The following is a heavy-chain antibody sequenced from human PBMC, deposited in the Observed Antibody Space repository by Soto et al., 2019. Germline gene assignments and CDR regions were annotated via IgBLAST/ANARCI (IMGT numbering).Heavy chain of an antibody. V-gene: IGHV1-69*02. Sequence: GASVKVSCKASGGTFSSYTISWVRQAPGQGLEWMGRIIPILGIANYAQKFQGRVTITADKSTSTAYMELSSLRSEDTAMYYCARHVVGGSPRVVFDDWGQGTLVTVSS. D-gene: IGHD2-15*01. CDR2: IIPILGIA. J-gene: IGHJ4*02. CDR1: GGTFSSYT. CDR3: ARHVVGGSPRVVFDD.